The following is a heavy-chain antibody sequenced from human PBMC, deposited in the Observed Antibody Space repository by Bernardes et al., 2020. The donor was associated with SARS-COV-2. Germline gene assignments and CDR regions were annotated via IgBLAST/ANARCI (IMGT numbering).Heavy chain of an antibody. Sequence: SETLSLTCTVSGGSISSGGYYWSWIRQHPGKGLEWIGYIYNSGSTFYNPSLKSRVTISLDTSKNQFSLKLSSVTAADTAVYYCARGWDDYGDRRGWFDPWGQGTLVTVSS. CDR3: ARGWDDYGDRRGWFDP. J-gene: IGHJ5*02. CDR2: IYNSGST. V-gene: IGHV4-31*03. D-gene: IGHD4-17*01. CDR1: GGSISSGGYY.